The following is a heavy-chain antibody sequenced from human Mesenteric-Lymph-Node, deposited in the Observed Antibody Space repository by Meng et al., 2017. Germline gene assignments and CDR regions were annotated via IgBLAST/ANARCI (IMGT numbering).Heavy chain of an antibody. D-gene: IGHD3-22*01. CDR2: TNGNGGHT. CDR3: TRDRVASSGYAYDGFDI. Sequence: GESLKISCEVSGFSFDDYGMSWVRQTPGRGLEWISGTNGNGGHTGYGDSVKGRFTISRDNTKNTLYLQMNDLRAEDTALYYCTRDRVASSGYAYDGFDIWAKGQWSPSPQ. V-gene: IGHV3-20*04. CDR1: GFSFDDYG. J-gene: IGHJ3*02.